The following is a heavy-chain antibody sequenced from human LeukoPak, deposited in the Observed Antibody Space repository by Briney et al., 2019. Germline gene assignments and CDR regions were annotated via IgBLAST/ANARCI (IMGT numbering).Heavy chain of an antibody. J-gene: IGHJ4*02. CDR2: IWYDGSNK. Sequence: GRSLRLSCAASGFTFSSYGMHWVRQAPGEGLEWVAVIWYDGSNKYYADSVKGRFTISRDNSKNTLYLQMNSLRAEDTAVYYCARGWSDCSSTSCYPLPFDYWGQGTLVTVSS. D-gene: IGHD2-2*01. CDR3: ARGWSDCSSTSCYPLPFDY. V-gene: IGHV3-33*01. CDR1: GFTFSSYG.